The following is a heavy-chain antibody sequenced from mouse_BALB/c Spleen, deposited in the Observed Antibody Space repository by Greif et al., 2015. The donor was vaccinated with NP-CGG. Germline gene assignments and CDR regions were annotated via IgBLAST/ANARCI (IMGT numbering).Heavy chain of an antibody. V-gene: IGHV2-6-7*01. CDR3: ARDEGHYYGYPFAY. J-gene: IGHJ3*01. D-gene: IGHD1-2*01. Sequence: VQLQQSGPGLVAPSQSLSITCTVSGFSLTGYGVNWVRQPPGKGLEWLGVIWGDGSTDYNSALKSRLSISKDNSKSQVFLKMNSLQTDDTARYYCARDEGHYYGYPFAYWGQGTLVTVSA. CDR2: IWGDGST. CDR1: GFSLTGYG.